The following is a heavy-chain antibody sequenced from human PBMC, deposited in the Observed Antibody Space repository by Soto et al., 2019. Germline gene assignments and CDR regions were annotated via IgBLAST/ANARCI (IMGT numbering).Heavy chain of an antibody. CDR2: IKSKTDGGRT. CDR3: AKVLNYYYYYGMDV. CDR1: GFTFSNAW. V-gene: IGHV3-15*01. Sequence: GGSLRLSCAASGFTFSNAWMSWVRQAPGKGLEWVGRIKSKTDGGRTDYAAPVKGRFTISRDNSKNTLYLQMNSLRAEDTAVYYCAKVLNYYYYYGMDVWGQGTTVTVSS. J-gene: IGHJ6*02.